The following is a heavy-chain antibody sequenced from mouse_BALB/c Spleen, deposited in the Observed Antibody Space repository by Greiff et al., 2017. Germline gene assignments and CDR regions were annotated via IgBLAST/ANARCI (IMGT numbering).Heavy chain of an antibody. J-gene: IGHJ2*01. CDR2: IRNKANGYTT. Sequence: EVKLMESGAGLVQPGGSLRLSCATSGFTFTDYYMSWVRQPPGKALEWLGFIRNKANGYTTEYSASVKGRFTISRDNSQSILYLQMNTLRAEDSATYYCARGYGNYLFDYWGQGTTLTVSS. CDR1: GFTFTDYY. D-gene: IGHD2-10*02. V-gene: IGHV7-3*02. CDR3: ARGYGNYLFDY.